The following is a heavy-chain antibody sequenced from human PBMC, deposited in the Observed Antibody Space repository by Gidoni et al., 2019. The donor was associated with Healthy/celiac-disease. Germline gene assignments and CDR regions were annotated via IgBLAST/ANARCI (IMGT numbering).Heavy chain of an antibody. Sequence: QAQLVQSGAEVKKPGSSVKVSCKASGGTFSSYAISRVRQAPGQGLEWMGGIIPIFGTANYAQKFQGRVTITADKSTSTAYMELSSLRSEDTAVYYCARRYSSSWSEYYYSYYGMDVWGQGTTVTVSS. CDR2: IIPIFGTA. J-gene: IGHJ6*02. D-gene: IGHD6-13*01. CDR3: ARRYSSSWSEYYYSYYGMDV. CDR1: GGTFSSYA. V-gene: IGHV1-69*06.